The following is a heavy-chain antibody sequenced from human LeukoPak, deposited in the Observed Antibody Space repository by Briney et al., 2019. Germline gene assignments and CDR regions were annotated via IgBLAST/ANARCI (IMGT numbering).Heavy chain of an antibody. CDR3: ARAHSWLRFLYYYMDV. CDR2: IYYSGSA. D-gene: IGHD5-12*01. J-gene: IGHJ6*03. CDR1: GDSISRNDYY. V-gene: IGHV4-39*07. Sequence: SETLSLTCTVSGDSISRNDYYWGWIRQPSGKGLEWIGTIYYSGSAYYSPSLKSRVTISVDTSKTQFSLKLSSVTAADTAVYYCARAHSWLRFLYYYMDVWGEGTTVTVSS.